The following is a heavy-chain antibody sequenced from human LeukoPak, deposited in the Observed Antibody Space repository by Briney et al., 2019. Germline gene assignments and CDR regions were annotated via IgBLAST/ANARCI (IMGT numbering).Heavy chain of an antibody. CDR1: GYTFTNYY. Sequence: GASVKVSCKASGYTFTNYYIHWVRQAPGQGLECMGIINPSGGSTSYAQKFQGRVTMIRDMSTSTVYMELSSLRSEDTAVYYCARGGVGATTYVWFDPWGQGTLVTVSS. V-gene: IGHV1-46*01. CDR3: ARGGVGATTYVWFDP. J-gene: IGHJ5*02. CDR2: INPSGGST. D-gene: IGHD1-26*01.